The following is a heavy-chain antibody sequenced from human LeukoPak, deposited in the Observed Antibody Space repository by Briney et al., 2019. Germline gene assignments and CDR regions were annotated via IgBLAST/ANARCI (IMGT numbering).Heavy chain of an antibody. V-gene: IGHV3-20*04. CDR3: VGRVKLAFDY. D-gene: IGHD3-10*01. CDR1: GLTFSDHA. J-gene: IGHJ4*02. Sequence: PGGSLRLSCAASGLTFSDHAMTWVRQAPGKGPECVSSINAGFTDYINSVKGRFTISIDKAKNTLYLQMDSLRAADTAVYYCVGRVKLAFDYWGPGTRVTVSP. CDR2: INAGFT.